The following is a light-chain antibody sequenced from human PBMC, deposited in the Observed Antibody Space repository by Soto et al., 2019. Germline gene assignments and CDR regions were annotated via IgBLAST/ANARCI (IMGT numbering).Light chain of an antibody. J-gene: IGLJ2*01. CDR3: QSYDSSLSAVV. Sequence: QAVVTQPPSVSGAPGQRVTIYCTGSSSNIGAGYDVNRYQQLPGTAPKLLIYGNSNRPSRVPDRFSGSKSGTSASLAITGLQAEDESDYYCQSYDSSLSAVVFGGGTKLTVL. CDR1: SSNIGAGYD. V-gene: IGLV1-40*01. CDR2: GNS.